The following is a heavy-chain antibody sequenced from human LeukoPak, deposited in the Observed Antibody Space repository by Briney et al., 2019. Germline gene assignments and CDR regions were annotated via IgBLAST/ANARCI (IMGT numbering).Heavy chain of an antibody. D-gene: IGHD3-3*01. CDR2: IYYRGST. CDR3: ARLPRDDFWSNFFDY. Sequence: SETLSLTCTVSGGSISSTSYYWGWIRQPPGKGLEWIGSIYYRGSTYYNPSLKSRVTISVDTSKNQISLKLSSVTAADTAVYYCARLPRDDFWSNFFDYWGQGTLVTVSS. V-gene: IGHV4-39*01. CDR1: GGSISSTSYY. J-gene: IGHJ4*02.